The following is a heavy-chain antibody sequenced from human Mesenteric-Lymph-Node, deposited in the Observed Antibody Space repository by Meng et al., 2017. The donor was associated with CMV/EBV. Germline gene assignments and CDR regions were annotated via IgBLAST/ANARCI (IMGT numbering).Heavy chain of an antibody. CDR2: ISSSSYTI. CDR1: GFTFSSYS. V-gene: IGHV3-48*04. CDR3: TRDRTTDHDY. J-gene: IGHJ4*02. Sequence: GESLKISCAASGFTFSSYSMNWVRQAPGKGPEWVSYISSSSYTIYYADSVKGRFTISRDNAKNSLYLQMNSLRAEDTAVYYCTRDRTTDHDYWGQGTLVTVSS. D-gene: IGHD1-7*01.